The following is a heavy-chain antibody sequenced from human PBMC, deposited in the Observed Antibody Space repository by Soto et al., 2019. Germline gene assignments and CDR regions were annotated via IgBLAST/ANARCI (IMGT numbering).Heavy chain of an antibody. CDR3: ARGRYCDY. D-gene: IGHD2-8*02. V-gene: IGHV1-18*01. Sequence: QVHLVQSGAEVKKPGASVKVSCKGSGYIFTTYGITWVRQAPGQGLEWMGWISADNGNTNYAQKRQGRVTVTRDTSTSTAYMELRNLKSDATALYYCARGRYCDYWCQGALFTVSS. J-gene: IGHJ4*02. CDR2: ISADNGNT. CDR1: GYIFTTYG.